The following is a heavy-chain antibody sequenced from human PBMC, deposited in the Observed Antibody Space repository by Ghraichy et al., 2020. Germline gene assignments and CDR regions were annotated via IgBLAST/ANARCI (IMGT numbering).Heavy chain of an antibody. J-gene: IGHJ6*02. V-gene: IGHV3-53*01. D-gene: IGHD3-3*01. CDR1: GFTVSSNY. CDR2: IYSGGST. CDR3: ARDTVPPSYDPYYYYGMDV. Sequence: GGSLRLSCAASGFTVSSNYMSWVRQAPGKGLEWVSVIYSGGSTYYADSVRGRFTISRDNSKNTLYLQMNSLRAEDTAVYYCARDTVPPSYDPYYYYGMDVWGQGTTVTVSS.